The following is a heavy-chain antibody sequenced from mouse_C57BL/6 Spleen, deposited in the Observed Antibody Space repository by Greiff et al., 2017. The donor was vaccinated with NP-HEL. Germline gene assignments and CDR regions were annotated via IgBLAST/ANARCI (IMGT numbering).Heavy chain of an antibody. CDR2: INPSNGGT. D-gene: IGHD2-12*01. V-gene: IGHV1-53*01. Sequence: QVQLKQPGTELVKPGASVKLSCKASGYTFTSYWMHWVKQRPGQGLEWIGNINPSNGGTNYNEKFKSKATLTVDKSSSTAYMQLSSLTSEDSAVYYCARWGGLRRGVYAMDYWGQGTSVTVSS. J-gene: IGHJ4*01. CDR1: GYTFTSYW. CDR3: ARWGGLRRGVYAMDY.